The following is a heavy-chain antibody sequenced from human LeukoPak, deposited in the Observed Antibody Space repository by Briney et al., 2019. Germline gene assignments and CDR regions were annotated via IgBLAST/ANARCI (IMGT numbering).Heavy chain of an antibody. V-gene: IGHV3-74*01. CDR2: IDSDGSST. D-gene: IGHD3-9*01. J-gene: IGHJ4*02. CDR3: TRDYDIL. CDR1: GFTFNTHW. Sequence: GGSLRLSCAASGFTFNTHWMHWVRQAPGKGLVWVSRIDSDGSSTSYADSVKGRFTISRDDAKNTLYLQMNSLRAEDTAAYYCTRDYDILWGQGTLVTVSS.